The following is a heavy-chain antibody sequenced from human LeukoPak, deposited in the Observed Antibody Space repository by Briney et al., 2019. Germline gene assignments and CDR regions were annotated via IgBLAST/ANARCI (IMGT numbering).Heavy chain of an antibody. CDR2: IEQEGSEK. D-gene: IGHD3-22*01. CDR3: ARVAPITMIVVGKGPKGGAFDI. J-gene: IGHJ3*02. CDR1: GFTFSTYW. Sequence: GGSLRLSCAASGFTFSTYWMSWVRLAPGEGLEWVANIEQEGSEKNYVDSVKGRFTISRDNAKNSLYLQMNSLRAEDTAVYYCARVAPITMIVVGKGPKGGAFDIWGQGTMVTVSS. V-gene: IGHV3-7*05.